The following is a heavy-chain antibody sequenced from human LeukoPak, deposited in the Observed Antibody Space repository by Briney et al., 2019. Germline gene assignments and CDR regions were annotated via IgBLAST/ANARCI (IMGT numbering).Heavy chain of an antibody. D-gene: IGHD2-2*01. CDR2: TYYRSTWYN. J-gene: IGHJ5*02. CDR3: AREIPAATNWFDP. V-gene: IGHV6-1*01. Sequence: SQTLSLTCAISGDSVSSNSVTWNWIRQSPSRGLEWLGRTYYRSTWYNDYAVSVRGRITVNPDTSKNQFSLKLSSVTAADTAVYYCAREIPAATNWFDPWGQGTLVTVSS. CDR1: GDSVSSNSVT.